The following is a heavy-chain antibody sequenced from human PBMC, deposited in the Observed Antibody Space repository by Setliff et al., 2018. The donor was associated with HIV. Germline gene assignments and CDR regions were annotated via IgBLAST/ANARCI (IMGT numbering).Heavy chain of an antibody. CDR2: VDYSGDT. Sequence: PSETLSLTCSISGATIHYHYWSWIRQPPGKGLEWIGYVDYSGDTEYNPSLKSRVTISVDTSKNQFSLKLNSVTAADTAVYYCAREGQFLDGLPYYFDYWGQGTLVTVSS. CDR3: AREGQFLDGLPYYFDY. CDR1: GATIHYHY. D-gene: IGHD3-3*01. V-gene: IGHV4-59*11. J-gene: IGHJ4*02.